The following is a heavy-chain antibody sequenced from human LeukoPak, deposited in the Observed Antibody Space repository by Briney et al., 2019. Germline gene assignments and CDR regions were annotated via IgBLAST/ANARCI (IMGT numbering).Heavy chain of an antibody. CDR1: GGSFSGYY. Sequence: SETLSLTCAVYGGSFSGYYWSWIRQPAGKGLEWIGRIYTSGSTNYNPSLKSRVTMSVDTSKNQFSLKLSSVTAADTAVYYCARDIGPDDAFDIWGQGTMVTVSS. D-gene: IGHD3/OR15-3a*01. J-gene: IGHJ3*02. CDR2: IYTSGST. V-gene: IGHV4-4*07. CDR3: ARDIGPDDAFDI.